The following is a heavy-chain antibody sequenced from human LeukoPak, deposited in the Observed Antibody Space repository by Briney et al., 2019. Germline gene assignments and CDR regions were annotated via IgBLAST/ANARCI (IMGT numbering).Heavy chain of an antibody. D-gene: IGHD6-19*01. CDR2: ISYDGTNK. CDR1: GFTFSSYA. J-gene: IGHJ4*02. V-gene: IGHV3-30*04. Sequence: PGRSLRLSCAASGFTFSSYAMHWVRQAPGKGLEWVTIISYDGTNKYYADSVKGRFTISRDNSKNTLYLQMNSLRAEDTAVYYCAKEGVPWLVKVFDYWGQGTLVTVSS. CDR3: AKEGVPWLVKVFDY.